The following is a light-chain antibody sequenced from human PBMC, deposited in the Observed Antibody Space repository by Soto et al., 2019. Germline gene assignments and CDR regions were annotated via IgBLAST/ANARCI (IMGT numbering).Light chain of an antibody. V-gene: IGLV2-14*01. CDR2: EVT. Sequence: QSALTQPASVSGSPGQSITISCTGASSDIGDYNYVSWYQQHPGKAPKLIISEVTNRPSGVSNRFSGSKSGNTASLTISGLQAEDEADDYCISCRGTESPYVCGTGTKVTVL. CDR1: SSDIGDYNY. J-gene: IGLJ1*01. CDR3: ISCRGTESPYV.